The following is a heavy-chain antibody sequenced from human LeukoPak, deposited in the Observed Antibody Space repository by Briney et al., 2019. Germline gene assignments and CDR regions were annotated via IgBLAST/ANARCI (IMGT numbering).Heavy chain of an antibody. CDR1: GYTFTSYY. V-gene: IGHV1-46*01. J-gene: IGHJ6*03. D-gene: IGHD2-2*01. CDR3: ARAPDIVVVPAALYYMDV. CDR2: INPSGGST. Sequence: ASVKVSCKASGYTFTSYYMHWVRQAPGQGLEWMGIINPSGGSTSYAQKFQGRVTMTRDMSTSTVYMELSSLRSDDTAVYYCARAPDIVVVPAALYYMDVWGKGTTVTVSS.